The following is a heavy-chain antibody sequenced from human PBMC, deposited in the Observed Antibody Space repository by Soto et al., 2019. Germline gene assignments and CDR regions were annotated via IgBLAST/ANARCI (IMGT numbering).Heavy chain of an antibody. D-gene: IGHD3-22*01. J-gene: IGHJ4*02. V-gene: IGHV3-30*18. CDR2: ISYDGSNK. CDR1: GFTFSSYG. CDR3: AKDFYYDSSGYYFFDY. Sequence: PGGSLRLSCAASGFTFSSYGMHWVGQAPGKGLERVAVISYDGSNKYYADSVKGRFTISRDNSKNTLYLQMNSLRAEDTAVYYCAKDFYYDSSGYYFFDYWGQGTLVTVSS.